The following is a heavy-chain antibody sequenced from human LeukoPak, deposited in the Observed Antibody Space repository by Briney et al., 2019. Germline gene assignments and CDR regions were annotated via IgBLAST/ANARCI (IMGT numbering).Heavy chain of an antibody. CDR3: AKADCSGGSCCLYN. CDR1: GFTFDDYA. J-gene: IGHJ4*02. D-gene: IGHD2-15*01. CDR2: ISWNSGSI. V-gene: IGHV3-9*01. Sequence: PGGSLRLSCAASGFTFDDYAMHWVRQAPGKGLEWVSGISWNSGSIGYADSVKGRFTISRDYAKNSLYLQMNSLRAEDTALYYCAKADCSGGSCCLYNWGQGTLITVSS.